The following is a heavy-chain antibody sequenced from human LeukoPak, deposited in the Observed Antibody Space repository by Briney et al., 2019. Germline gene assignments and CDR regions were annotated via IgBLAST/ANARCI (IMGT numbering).Heavy chain of an antibody. Sequence: GGSLRLSCGASGFTFSSYGMHWVRQAPGKGLEWVAFIRFDGSNKYYADSVKGRFTISRDNSKNTLYLQMNSLRAEDTAVYYCAKDYQYYYDRSVLNYWGQGTLVTVSS. J-gene: IGHJ4*02. CDR2: IRFDGSNK. CDR1: GFTFSSYG. D-gene: IGHD3-22*01. CDR3: AKDYQYYYDRSVLNY. V-gene: IGHV3-30*02.